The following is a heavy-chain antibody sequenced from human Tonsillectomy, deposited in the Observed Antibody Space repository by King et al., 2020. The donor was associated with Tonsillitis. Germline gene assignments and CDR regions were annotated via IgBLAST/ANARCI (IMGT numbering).Heavy chain of an antibody. CDR3: ARGHADFSSKHRVPYSKRKNDY. CDR2: INHSGST. V-gene: IGHV4-34*01. D-gene: IGHD4-11*01. J-gene: IGHJ4*02. CDR1: GGSFSGYY. Sequence: VQLQQWGAGLLKPSETLSLTCAVYGGSFSGYYWSWIRQPPGKGLEWVGEINHSGSTNYNPSLKSRVTISVDTSKNQFSLKLSSVTAADTAVYYCARGHADFSSKHRVPYSKRKNDYWGQGTLVTVSS.